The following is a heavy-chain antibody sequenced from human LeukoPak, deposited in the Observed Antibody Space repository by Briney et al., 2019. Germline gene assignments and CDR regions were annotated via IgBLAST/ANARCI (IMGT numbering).Heavy chain of an antibody. V-gene: IGHV3-21*01. CDR2: ITSGGDYI. D-gene: IGHD3-9*01. CDR3: ARGHYDVLAASYKWTPDY. Sequence: GGSLRLSCAASGFTFNTFNMNWVRQAPGKGLEWVSSITSGGDYIYYADSVKGRFTTSRDNAKNSLSLQLTSLRVEDTAVYYCARGHYDVLAASYKWTPDYWGQGTLVTVSS. J-gene: IGHJ4*02. CDR1: GFTFNTFN.